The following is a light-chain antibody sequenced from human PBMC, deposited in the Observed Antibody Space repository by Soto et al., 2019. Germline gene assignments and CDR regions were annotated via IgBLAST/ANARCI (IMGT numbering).Light chain of an antibody. CDR2: EVS. CDR3: SSYTTRTTLYV. Sequence: QSVLTQPATVPGSPGQSITISCTGTSSDVGSYNYVSWYQLHPGKAPKLMICEVSNRPSGVSNRFSGSKSGDTASLTISGLQAEDEADYYCSSYTTRTTLYVFGTGTKV. V-gene: IGLV2-14*01. J-gene: IGLJ1*01. CDR1: SSDVGSYNY.